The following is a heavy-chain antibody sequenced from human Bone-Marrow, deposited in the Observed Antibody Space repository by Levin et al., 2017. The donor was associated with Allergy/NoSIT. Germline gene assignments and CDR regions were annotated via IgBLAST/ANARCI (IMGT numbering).Heavy chain of an antibody. CDR3: AKDTSTWYVDF. V-gene: IGHV3-23*01. Sequence: GGSLRLSCAASGFTFTNYAMTWVRQAPGKGLQWVSNINGVGRRPLYADSVKGRFTISRDNSKNTLYLQMNDLSAGDTALYYCAKDTSTWYVDFWGQGTLVTVSS. CDR2: INGVGRRP. D-gene: IGHD1-1*01. CDR1: GFTFTNYA. J-gene: IGHJ4*02.